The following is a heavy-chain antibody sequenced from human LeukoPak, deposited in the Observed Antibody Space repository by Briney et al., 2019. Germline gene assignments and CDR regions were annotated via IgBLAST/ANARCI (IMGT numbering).Heavy chain of an antibody. CDR3: ARTDDSSGYYYRDPFDY. V-gene: IGHV4-4*02. CDR1: GGSISSSNW. D-gene: IGHD3-22*01. J-gene: IGHJ4*02. Sequence: PSETLSLTCAVSGGSISSSNWWSWVRQPPGKGLEWIGEIYHSGSTNYNPSLKSRVTISVDKSKNQFSLKLSSVTAADTAVYYCARTDDSSGYYYRDPFDYSGQGTLVTVSS. CDR2: IYHSGST.